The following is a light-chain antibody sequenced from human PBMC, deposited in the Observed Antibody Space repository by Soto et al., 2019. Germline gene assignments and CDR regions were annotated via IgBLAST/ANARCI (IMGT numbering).Light chain of an antibody. CDR3: CSLTTSHTYV. J-gene: IGLJ1*01. Sequence: QSALTQPASVSGSPGQSITISCTGTSSDIGHYDYVSWYQQHPGKAPKLMIYHVTYRPSGVSNRYSGSKSGNSASLTISGLQADDEAYYYCCSLTTSHTYVFGSGTKLTVL. V-gene: IGLV2-14*03. CDR1: SSDIGHYDY. CDR2: HVT.